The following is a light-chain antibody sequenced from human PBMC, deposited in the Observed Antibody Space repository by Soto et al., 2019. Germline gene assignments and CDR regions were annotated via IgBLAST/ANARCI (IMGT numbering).Light chain of an antibody. V-gene: IGLV2-14*01. CDR3: SSSTSSSTLVL. CDR2: DVS. J-gene: IGLJ2*01. CDR1: SSDIGVSKY. Sequence: QSALTQPASVSGSPGQSITISCTGTSSDIGVSKYVSWYQQHPGKAPKLMIYDVSSRPSGVSHRSSGSKSGNRASLTISGLQAEDEANYYCSSSTSSSTLVLFGGGTKLTVL.